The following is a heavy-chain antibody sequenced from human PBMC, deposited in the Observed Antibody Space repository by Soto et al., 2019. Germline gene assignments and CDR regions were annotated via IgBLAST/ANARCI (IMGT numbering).Heavy chain of an antibody. CDR1: GGSISRYY. CDR2: IYYSGST. CDR3: ARVPNVYYYYYYMDV. J-gene: IGHJ6*03. Sequence: SETLSLTCTVSGGSISRYYWSWIRQPPGKGLEWIGYIYYSGSTNYNPSLKSRVTISVDTSKNQFSLKLSSVTAADTAVYYCARVPNVYYYYYYMDVWGKGTTVTVSS. D-gene: IGHD7-27*01. V-gene: IGHV4-59*01.